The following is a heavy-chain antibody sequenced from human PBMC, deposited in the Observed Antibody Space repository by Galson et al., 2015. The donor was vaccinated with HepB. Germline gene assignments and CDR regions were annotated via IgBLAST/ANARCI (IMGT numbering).Heavy chain of an antibody. CDR1: GYTLTELS. CDR3: ATDSPRGRSTSFYYYGMDV. CDR2: FDPEDGET. Sequence: SVKVSCKVSGYTLTELSMHWVRQAPGKGLEWMGGFDPEDGETIYAQKFQGRVTMAEDTSTDTAYMELSSLRSEDTAVYYCATDSPRGRSTSFYYYGMDVWGQGTTVTVSS. D-gene: IGHD2-2*01. J-gene: IGHJ6*02. V-gene: IGHV1-24*01.